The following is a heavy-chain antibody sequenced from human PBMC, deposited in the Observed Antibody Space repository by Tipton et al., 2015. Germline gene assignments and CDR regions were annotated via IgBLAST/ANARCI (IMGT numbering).Heavy chain of an antibody. D-gene: IGHD4-23*01. CDR3: ARARGRHGGLFDS. J-gene: IGHJ4*02. Sequence: TLSLTCDVSGYSINSGYYWGWIRQPPGKGLEWIGNIYHSGSTYYNPSLKSRVTISVDTSKTQFSLKMSSVTASDTAVYYCARARGRHGGLFDSWGQGTLVTVSS. CDR1: GYSINSGYY. CDR2: IYHSGST. V-gene: IGHV4-38-2*01.